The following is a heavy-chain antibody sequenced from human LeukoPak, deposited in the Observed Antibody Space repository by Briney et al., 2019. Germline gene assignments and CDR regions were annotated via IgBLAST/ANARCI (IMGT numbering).Heavy chain of an antibody. D-gene: IGHD1-26*01. CDR3: ARKLVGATKSNWFDP. Sequence: GGSLRLSCAASGFHVITYYMNWFRQAPGKGLEWASVIYSDFRTYYADSVKGRFIISKDTSKNTLYLQMNNLRSDDTAVYYCARKLVGATKSNWFDPWGQGTLVTVSS. CDR1: GFHVITYY. V-gene: IGHV3-53*05. CDR2: IYSDFRT. J-gene: IGHJ5*02.